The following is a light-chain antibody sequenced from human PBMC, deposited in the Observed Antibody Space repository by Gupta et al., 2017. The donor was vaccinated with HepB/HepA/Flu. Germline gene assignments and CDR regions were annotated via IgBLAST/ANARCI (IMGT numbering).Light chain of an antibody. Sequence: DIQMTQSPSSLSASVGDRVTITCQASQDISNYLNWYQQKPGKAPKLLIYDASNLETGVPSRVSGSGSGTDFTFTLWSLKPEDIAKYYCQQYYRPFGHGTKVDIK. J-gene: IGKJ1*01. V-gene: IGKV1-33*01. CDR2: DAS. CDR1: QDISNY. CDR3: QQYYRP.